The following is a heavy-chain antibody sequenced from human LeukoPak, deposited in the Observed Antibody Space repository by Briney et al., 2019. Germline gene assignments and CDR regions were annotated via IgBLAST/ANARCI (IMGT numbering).Heavy chain of an antibody. CDR1: GFTFSSYS. V-gene: IGHV3-48*01. CDR3: ARTYYDFWSGYPHVLDY. D-gene: IGHD3-3*01. Sequence: PGGSLRLSCAASGFTFSSYSMNWVRQAPGEGLEWGSYISSSSSTIYYADSVKGRFTISRDNAKNSLYLQMNSLRAEDTAVYYCARTYYDFWSGYPHVLDYWGQGPLVTVSS. J-gene: IGHJ4*02. CDR2: ISSSSSTI.